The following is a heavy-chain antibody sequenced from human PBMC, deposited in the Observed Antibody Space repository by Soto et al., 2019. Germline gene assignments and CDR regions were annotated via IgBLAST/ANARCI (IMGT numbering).Heavy chain of an antibody. Sequence: GGSLRLSCAASGFIFSSYAMSWVRQAPGKGLEWVSAISGSGGNTCYADSVKGRFTISRDNSKKTLYLQMNSLRAEDTAVYYCAKRGSSWYYFDYWGQGTLVTVSS. CDR2: ISGSGGNT. CDR1: GFIFSSYA. V-gene: IGHV3-23*01. J-gene: IGHJ4*02. D-gene: IGHD6-13*01. CDR3: AKRGSSWYYFDY.